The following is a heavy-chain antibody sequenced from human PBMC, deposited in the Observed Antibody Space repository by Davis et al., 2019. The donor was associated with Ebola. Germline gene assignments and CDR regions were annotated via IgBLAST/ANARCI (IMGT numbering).Heavy chain of an antibody. J-gene: IGHJ3*02. CDR1: GGSISSSSYY. CDR2: IYYSGST. CDR3: ARISHTNAFDI. V-gene: IGHV4-39*01. Sequence: MPGGSLRLSCTVSGGSISSSSYYWGWIRQPPGKGLEWIGSIYYSGSTYYNPSLKSRVTISVDTSKNQFSLKLSSVTAADTAVYYCARISHTNAFDIWGQGTMVTVSS.